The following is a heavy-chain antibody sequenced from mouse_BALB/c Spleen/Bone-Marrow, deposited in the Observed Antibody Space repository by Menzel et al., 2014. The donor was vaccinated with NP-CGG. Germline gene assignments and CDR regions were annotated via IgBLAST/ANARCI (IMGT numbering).Heavy chain of an antibody. D-gene: IGHD1-1*01. CDR2: IDPANGNT. V-gene: IGHV14-3*02. J-gene: IGHJ3*01. Sequence: EVQLQQSGAELVRPGASVKLSCTASGFNIKDTYMHWVKQRPEQGLEWIGRIDPANGNTKYDPKFQGKATITADTSSNTAYLQLSSLTSEDTAVYYCAMYYYGSSLIAYWGQGTLVTVSA. CDR3: AMYYYGSSLIAY. CDR1: GFNIKDTY.